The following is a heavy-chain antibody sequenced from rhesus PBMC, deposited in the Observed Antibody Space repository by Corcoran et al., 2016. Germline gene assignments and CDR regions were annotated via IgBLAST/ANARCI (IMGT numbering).Heavy chain of an antibody. D-gene: IGHD3-3*01. CDR1: GYTFTDYY. V-gene: IGHV1S2*01. Sequence: QVQLVQSGAEVKKPGSSVKVSCKASGYTFTDYYMHWVRQAPRQGLECMVWINPYNGNTKYAQKFQGRVTMTRYTSTSTAYMELSSLRSEDTAVYYCARVPLLQYLDWLLSYFDYWGQGVLVTVSS. J-gene: IGHJ4*01. CDR2: INPYNGNT. CDR3: ARVPLLQYLDWLLSYFDY.